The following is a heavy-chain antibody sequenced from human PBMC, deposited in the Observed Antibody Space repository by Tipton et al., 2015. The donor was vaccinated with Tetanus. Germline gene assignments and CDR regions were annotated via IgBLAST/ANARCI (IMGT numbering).Heavy chain of an antibody. J-gene: IGHJ1*01. CDR1: GDSISSFY. CDR2: IYTSGST. CDR3: ARQDTLNYYYVGYYHD. V-gene: IGHV4-4*07. D-gene: IGHD3-22*01. Sequence: GLVKPSETLSLTCSVSGDSISSFYWSWIRQPAGKGLEWIGRIYTSGSTNYNPSLKSRVTMSVDTSKRQFSLQLRSVTAADTAVYYCARQDTLNYYYVGYYHDWGQGILVTVSS.